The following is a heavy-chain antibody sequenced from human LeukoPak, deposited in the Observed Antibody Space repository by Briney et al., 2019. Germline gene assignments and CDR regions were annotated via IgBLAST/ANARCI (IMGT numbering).Heavy chain of an antibody. CDR3: ARAVTGTNVNDY. J-gene: IGHJ4*02. Sequence: ASVTVSCTASGYTFTSYYMHWVRQAPGQGLEWMGIINPSGGSTSYAQKFQGGVTMTRDTSTSTVYMELSSLRSEDTAVYYCARAVTGTNVNDYWGQGTLVTVSS. CDR1: GYTFTSYY. V-gene: IGHV1-46*01. D-gene: IGHD1-7*01. CDR2: INPSGGST.